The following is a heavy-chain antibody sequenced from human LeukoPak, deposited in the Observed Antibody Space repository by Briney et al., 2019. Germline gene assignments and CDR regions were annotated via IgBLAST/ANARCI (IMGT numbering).Heavy chain of an antibody. CDR1: GGSISGSSYY. Sequence: PSETLSLTCTVSGGSISGSSYYWGWIRQPPGKGLEWIGSIYYSGSTYYNPSLKSRVTISVDTSKNQFSLKLSSVTAADTAVYYCARGRLRIVPWGQGTLVTVSS. V-gene: IGHV4-39*01. J-gene: IGHJ4*02. CDR3: ARGRLRIVP. CDR2: IYYSGST. D-gene: IGHD4-17*01.